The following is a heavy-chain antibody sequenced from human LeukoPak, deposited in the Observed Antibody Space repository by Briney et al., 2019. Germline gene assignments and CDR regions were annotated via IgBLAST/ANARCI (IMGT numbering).Heavy chain of an antibody. Sequence: PGGSLRLSCAASGFTFSSYSMNWVRQAPGKGLEWVSYISSSSSTIYYADSVKGRFALSRDNAKNSLYLQMNSLRAEDTAVYYCASRGVVDYYYYMDVWGKGTTVTVSS. CDR1: GFTFSSYS. CDR3: ASRGVVDYYYYMDV. V-gene: IGHV3-48*01. D-gene: IGHD3-10*01. J-gene: IGHJ6*03. CDR2: ISSSSSTI.